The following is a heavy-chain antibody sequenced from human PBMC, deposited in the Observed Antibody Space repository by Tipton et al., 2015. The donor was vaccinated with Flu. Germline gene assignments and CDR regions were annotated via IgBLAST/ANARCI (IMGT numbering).Heavy chain of an antibody. CDR3: ARAECSGGSCLLDY. CDR1: GGSISSSNW. J-gene: IGHJ4*02. V-gene: IGHV4-4*02. CDR2: IYHSGST. D-gene: IGHD2-15*01. Sequence: TLSLTCAVSGGSISSSNWWSWVRQPPGKGLEWIGEIYHSGSTNYNPSLKSRVTILVDKSKNQFSLKLSSVTAADTAMYYCARAECSGGSCLLDYWGQGTLVTVSS.